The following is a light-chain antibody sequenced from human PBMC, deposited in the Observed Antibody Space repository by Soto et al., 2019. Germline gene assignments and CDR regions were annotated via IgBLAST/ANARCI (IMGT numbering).Light chain of an antibody. J-gene: IGKJ1*01. CDR1: QDINKN. V-gene: IGKV1-33*01. Sequence: DIQMTQSPSSLSASVGDRVTITSQASQDINKNLIWYQQKPGKAPKLLIYDASDLETGVPSRFSGSGSGTGFTFTISSLQPEDFATYYCQQYNSYSWTFGQGTKVDI. CDR3: QQYNSYSWT. CDR2: DAS.